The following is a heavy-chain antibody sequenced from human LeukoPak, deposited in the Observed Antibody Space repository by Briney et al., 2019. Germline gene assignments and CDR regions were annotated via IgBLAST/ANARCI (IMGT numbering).Heavy chain of an antibody. Sequence: ASVKVSCKASGYTFTSYGISWVRQAPGQGLEWMGWISAYNGNTNYAQKLQGRVTMTTDTSTSTAYMELRSLRSDDTAVYYCARRRVTHYYASSGMDVWGQGTTVTVSS. CDR2: ISAYNGNT. D-gene: IGHD1-26*01. CDR3: ARRRVTHYYASSGMDV. J-gene: IGHJ6*02. CDR1: GYTFTSYG. V-gene: IGHV1-18*01.